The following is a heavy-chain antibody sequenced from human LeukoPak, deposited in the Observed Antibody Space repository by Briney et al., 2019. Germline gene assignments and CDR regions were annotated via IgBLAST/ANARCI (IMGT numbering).Heavy chain of an antibody. Sequence: GGSLRLSCAASGFTFSSYAMHWVRQAPGKGLEWVAVISYDGSNKYYADSVKGRSTISRDNSKNTLYLQMNSLRAEDTAVYYCAREKYYDFWSGHHDAFDIWGQGTMVTVSS. CDR3: AREKYYDFWSGHHDAFDI. D-gene: IGHD3-3*01. V-gene: IGHV3-30-3*01. CDR1: GFTFSSYA. J-gene: IGHJ3*02. CDR2: ISYDGSNK.